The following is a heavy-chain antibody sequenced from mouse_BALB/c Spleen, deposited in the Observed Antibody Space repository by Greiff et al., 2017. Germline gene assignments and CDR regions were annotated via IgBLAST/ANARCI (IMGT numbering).Heavy chain of an antibody. J-gene: IGHJ2*01. V-gene: IGHV1S135*01. Sequence: EVKLVESGPELVKPGASVKVSCKASGYAFTSYNMYWVKQSHGKSLEWIGYIDPYNGGTSYNQKFKGKATLTVDKSSSTAYMHLNSLTSEDSAVYYCARDEDGNFPFDYWGQGTTLTVSS. CDR3: ARDEDGNFPFDY. CDR2: IDPYNGGT. D-gene: IGHD2-1*01. CDR1: GYAFTSYN.